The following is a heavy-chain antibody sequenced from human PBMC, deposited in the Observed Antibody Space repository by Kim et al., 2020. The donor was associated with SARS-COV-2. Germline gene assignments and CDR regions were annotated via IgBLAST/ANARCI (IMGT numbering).Heavy chain of an antibody. V-gene: IGHV3-48*03. D-gene: IGHD4-17*01. CDR2: ISSSGSTI. CDR1: GFTFSSYE. J-gene: IGHJ6*02. Sequence: GGSLRLSCAASGFTFSSYEMNWVRQAPGKGLEWVSYISSSGSTIYYADSVKGRFTISRDNAKNSLYLQMNSLRAEDTAVYYCAREGGKIDYGDYEEYGMDVWGQGTTVTVSS. CDR3: AREGGKIDYGDYEEYGMDV.